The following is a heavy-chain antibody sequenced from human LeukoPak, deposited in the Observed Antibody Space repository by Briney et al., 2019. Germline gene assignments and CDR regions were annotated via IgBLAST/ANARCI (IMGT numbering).Heavy chain of an antibody. CDR3: ARAPPGFALGPGDY. J-gene: IGHJ4*02. Sequence: APVKVSCKTSGYTFTNYGITWVRQAPGQGLEWVGWISANDGYAKYAQKVQGRVTMTTDTPTSTAYMELRSLTSDDTAVYSCARAPPGFALGPGDYWGQGTLVTVSA. CDR1: GYTFTNYG. D-gene: IGHD1-14*01. V-gene: IGHV1-18*01. CDR2: ISANDGYA.